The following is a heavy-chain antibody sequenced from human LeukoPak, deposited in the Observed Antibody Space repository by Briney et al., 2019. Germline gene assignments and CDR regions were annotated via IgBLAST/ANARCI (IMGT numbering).Heavy chain of an antibody. V-gene: IGHV4-59*08. D-gene: IGHD3-10*01. Sequence: SETLSLTCTVSGGSISSYYWSWVRQPPGKGLEWIGYIYYSGSTNYNPSLKSRVTISVDTSKNQFSLKLSSVTAADTAVYYCARLGWGYYYGSGSYYNFDYWGQGTLVTVSS. CDR2: IYYSGST. CDR3: ARLGWGYYYGSGSYYNFDY. J-gene: IGHJ4*02. CDR1: GGSISSYY.